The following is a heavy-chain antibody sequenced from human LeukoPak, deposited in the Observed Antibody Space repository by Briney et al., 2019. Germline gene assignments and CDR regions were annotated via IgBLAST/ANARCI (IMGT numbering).Heavy chain of an antibody. Sequence: PGRSLRLSCAASGFTFSSYAMNWVRQAPGKGLEWVAVISYDGSNKYYADTVKGRFTISRDNSKNTLYLQMNSLRAEDTAVYYCARAVGRSSSWHREIYYYYGMDVWGQGTTVTVSS. CDR1: GFTFSSYA. CDR2: ISYDGSNK. J-gene: IGHJ6*02. CDR3: ARAVGRSSSWHREIYYYYGMDV. D-gene: IGHD6-13*01. V-gene: IGHV3-30-3*01.